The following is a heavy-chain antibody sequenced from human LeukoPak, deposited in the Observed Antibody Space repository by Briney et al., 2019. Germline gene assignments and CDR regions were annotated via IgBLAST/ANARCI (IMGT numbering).Heavy chain of an antibody. J-gene: IGHJ4*02. CDR2: IYYSGTT. CDR3: ARGIAAATVNRDY. Sequence: PSETLSLTCAVSGGSISRSNWWSWVRQPPGKGLEWIGEIYYSGTTNYNPSLKSRVTISVDKSRNQFSLKLSSVTAADTAVYYCARGIAAATVNRDYWGQGTLVTVSS. CDR1: GGSISRSNW. D-gene: IGHD6-13*01. V-gene: IGHV4-4*02.